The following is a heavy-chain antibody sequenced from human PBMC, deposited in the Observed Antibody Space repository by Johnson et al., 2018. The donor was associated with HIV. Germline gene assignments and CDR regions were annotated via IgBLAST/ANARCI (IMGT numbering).Heavy chain of an antibody. V-gene: IGHV3-30*02. CDR3: AKEQGIAVARVAFDI. D-gene: IGHD6-19*01. CDR1: EFISSDYY. CDR2: IRYDGSNK. J-gene: IGHJ3*02. Sequence: VQLVESGGGLVKSGGSLRLSCVASEFISSDYYMSWIRQAPGKGLEWVAFIRYDGSNKYYADSVKGRFTISRDNSKNSLYLQMNSLRPEDTALYYCAKEQGIAVARVAFDIWGQGTMVTVSS.